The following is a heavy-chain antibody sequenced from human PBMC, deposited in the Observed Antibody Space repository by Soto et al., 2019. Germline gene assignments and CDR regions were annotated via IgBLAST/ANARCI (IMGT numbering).Heavy chain of an antibody. J-gene: IGHJ5*02. CDR1: GVSVRRSSYY. V-gene: IGHV4-39*01. CDR3: ARHLFFDYSTDYYKTEIETWIDP. CDR2: IYYNGNT. D-gene: IGHD3-9*01. Sequence: PSETLSLTCNVSGVSVRRSSYYWGWVRQSPGKGLEWIGNIYYNGNTYYNPSLKSRVTMSIDTSQNQFSLNLSTVTAADTAIYYCARHLFFDYSTDYYKTEIETWIDPWGPGTLVTVSS.